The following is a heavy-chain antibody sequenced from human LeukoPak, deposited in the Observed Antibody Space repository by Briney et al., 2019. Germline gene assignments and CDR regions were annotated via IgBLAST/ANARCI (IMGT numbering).Heavy chain of an antibody. D-gene: IGHD6-6*01. J-gene: IGHJ4*02. CDR2: LSDAGVRI. CDR1: GFNFGNYG. CDR3: ANTHCDSSPIVWNF. Sequence: GGSLRLSCTASGFNFGNYGMSWVRQAPGKGLEWVSGLSDAGVRIFYADSVRGRFTVSRDNSKNTLYLQMDSLRAGDTAVYYCANTHCDSSPIVWNFWGQGTLVTVSS. V-gene: IGHV3-23*01.